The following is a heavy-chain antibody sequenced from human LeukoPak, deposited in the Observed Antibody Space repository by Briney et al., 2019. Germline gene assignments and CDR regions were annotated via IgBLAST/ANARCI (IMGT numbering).Heavy chain of an antibody. V-gene: IGHV3-21*01. J-gene: IGHJ5*02. CDR2: ISSSSSYI. D-gene: IGHD3-10*01. CDR1: GFTFSSYS. Sequence: PGGSLRLSCAASGFTFSSYSLNWVRQAPGKGLEWVSSISSSSSYIYYADSVKGRFTISRDNAKNSLYLQMNSLRAEDTAVYYCAREATYYYGSGSYKGFDPWGQGTLVTVSS. CDR3: AREATYYYGSGSYKGFDP.